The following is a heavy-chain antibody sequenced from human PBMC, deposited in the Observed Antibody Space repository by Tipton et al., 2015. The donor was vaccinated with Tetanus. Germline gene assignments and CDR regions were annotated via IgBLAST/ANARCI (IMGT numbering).Heavy chain of an antibody. Sequence: QLVQSGAEVKKPGASVKVSCKASGYTFTSYGISWVRQAPGQGLEWIGWISAYHGNTNYAQKLQGGVTMTPDTSTSTAYMELWSLRSGDTAVYYCARVTMVRGDIQADAFDIWGQGTMVTVSS. J-gene: IGHJ3*02. D-gene: IGHD3-10*01. CDR1: GYTFTSYG. CDR2: ISAYHGNT. CDR3: ARVTMVRGDIQADAFDI. V-gene: IGHV1-18*04.